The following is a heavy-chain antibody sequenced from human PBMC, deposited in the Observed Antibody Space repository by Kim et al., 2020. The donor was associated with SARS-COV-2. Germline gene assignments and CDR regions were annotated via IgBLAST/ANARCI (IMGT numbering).Heavy chain of an antibody. J-gene: IGHJ4*02. CDR3: ARGGSSFDC. CDR1: GFTFTDYY. Sequence: GGSLRLSCAASGFTFTDYYMAWIRQAPGKGLEWVSYITSSGSSTNYADSVKGRFTFSRDNAKNSLCLEMNSLRAEDTAVYYCARGGSSFDCWGQGTLVTVSS. D-gene: IGHD1-26*01. CDR2: ITSSGSST. V-gene: IGHV3-11*06.